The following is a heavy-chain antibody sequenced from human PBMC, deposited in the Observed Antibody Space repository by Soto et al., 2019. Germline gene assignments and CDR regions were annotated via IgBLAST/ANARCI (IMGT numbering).Heavy chain of an antibody. CDR3: ASLGIGSSDYYYGMDV. V-gene: IGHV5-51*01. J-gene: IGHJ6*02. D-gene: IGHD2-15*01. Sequence: GESLKISCKGSGYSFTSYWIGWVRQMPGKGLEWMGIIYPGDSDTRYSPSFQGQVTISADKSISTAYLQWSSLKASDTAMYYCASLGIGSSDYYYGMDVWGQGTTVTVSS. CDR1: GYSFTSYW. CDR2: IYPGDSDT.